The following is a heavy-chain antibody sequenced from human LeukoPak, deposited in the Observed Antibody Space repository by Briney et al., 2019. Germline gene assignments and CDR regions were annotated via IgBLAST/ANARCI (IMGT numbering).Heavy chain of an antibody. J-gene: IGHJ4*02. CDR3: AKRLWFGELLDY. D-gene: IGHD3-10*01. CDR2: ISYDGSNK. V-gene: IGHV3-30*18. Sequence: GGSLRLSCAASGFTFSSYGMHWVRQAPGKGLEWVAVISYDGSNKYYADSVKGRFTISRDNSKNTLYLQMNSLRAEDTAVYYCAKRLWFGELLDYWGQGTLVTVSS. CDR1: GFTFSSYG.